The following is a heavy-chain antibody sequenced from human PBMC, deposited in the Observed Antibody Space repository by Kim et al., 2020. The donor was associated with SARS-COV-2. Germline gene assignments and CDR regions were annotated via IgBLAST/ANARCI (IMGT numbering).Heavy chain of an antibody. V-gene: IGHV7-4-1*02. CDR1: GYTFTSYA. J-gene: IGHJ6*02. CDR3: ARDGSHYYDSSVAHSLGYYYGMDV. CDR2: INTNTGNP. Sequence: ASVKVSCKASGYTFTSYAMNWVRQAPGQGLEWMGWINTNTGNPTYAQGFTGRFVFSLDTSVSTAYLQISSLKAEDTAVYYCARDGSHYYDSSVAHSLGYYYGMDVWGQGTTVTVSS. D-gene: IGHD3-22*01.